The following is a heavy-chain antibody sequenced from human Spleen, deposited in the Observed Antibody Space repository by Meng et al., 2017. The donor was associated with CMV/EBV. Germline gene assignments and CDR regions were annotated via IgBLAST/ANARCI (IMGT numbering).Heavy chain of an antibody. D-gene: IGHD6-13*01. Sequence: QVQLQESGPGLVKPSQTLSLTCTVSGGSISSGSYYWSWIRQPAGKGLEWIGRIYTSGSTNYNPSLKSRVTISVDTSKNQFSLKLSSVTAADTAVYYCARDRPPGAAAGEGFDPWGQGTLVTVSS. CDR2: IYTSGST. CDR3: ARDRPPGAAAGEGFDP. CDR1: GGSISSGSYY. V-gene: IGHV4-61*02. J-gene: IGHJ5*02.